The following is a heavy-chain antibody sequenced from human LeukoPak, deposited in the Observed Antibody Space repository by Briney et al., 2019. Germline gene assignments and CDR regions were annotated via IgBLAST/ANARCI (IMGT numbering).Heavy chain of an antibody. J-gene: IGHJ6*02. CDR2: IYSGGST. CDR3: ARGPPLSPKDGMDV. V-gene: IGHV3-53*04. Sequence: GGSLRLSCAASGFTASSNYMSWVRQAPGKGLEWVSVIYSGGSTYYADSVKGRFTISRHNSKNTLYLQMNSLRAEDTAVYYCARGPPLSPKDGMDVWGQGTTVTVSS. CDR1: GFTASSNY.